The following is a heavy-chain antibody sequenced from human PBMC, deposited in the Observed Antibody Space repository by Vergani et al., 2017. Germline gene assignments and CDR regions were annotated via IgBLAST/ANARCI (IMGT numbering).Heavy chain of an antibody. CDR1: GGTFSSYA. D-gene: IGHD6-6*01. V-gene: IGHV1-69*01. Sequence: QVQLVQSGAEVKKPGSSVKVSCKASGGTFSSYAISWVRQAPGQGLEWMGGIIPIFGTANYAQKFQGRVTITADESTSTAYMELSSLRSEDTAVYYCASNGTGSSSSYYYSMDVWGKGTTVTVSS. CDR3: ASNGTGSSSSYYYSMDV. CDR2: IIPIFGTA. J-gene: IGHJ6*03.